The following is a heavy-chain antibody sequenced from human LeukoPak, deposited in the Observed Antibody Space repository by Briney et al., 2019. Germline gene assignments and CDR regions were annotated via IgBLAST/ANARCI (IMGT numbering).Heavy chain of an antibody. CDR1: GGSFSGYY. J-gene: IGHJ4*02. CDR2: INHSGST. V-gene: IGHV4-34*01. Sequence: SETLSLTCAVYGGSFSGYYWSWIRQPPGKGLEWIGEINHSGSTNYNPSLKSRVTISVDTSKNQFSLKLSSVTAADAAVYYCAIWSVVTDYYYWGQGTLVTVSS. D-gene: IGHD2-21*02. CDR3: AIWSVVTDYYY.